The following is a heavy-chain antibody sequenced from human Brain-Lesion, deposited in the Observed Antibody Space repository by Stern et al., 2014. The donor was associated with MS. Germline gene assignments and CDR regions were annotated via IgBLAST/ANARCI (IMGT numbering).Heavy chain of an antibody. CDR1: GFTFSSYS. V-gene: IGHV3-21*01. J-gene: IGHJ3*02. CDR3: ARDQGGKYYDSSGYYSDAFDI. D-gene: IGHD3-22*01. CDR2: IRSSSSYI. Sequence: EVHLVESGGGLVKPGGSLRLSCAASGFTFSSYSMNWVRQAPGKGLEWVSSIRSSSSYIYYADSVKGRFTISRDNAKNSLYLQMNSLRAEDTAVYYCARDQGGKYYDSSGYYSDAFDIWGQGTMVTVSS.